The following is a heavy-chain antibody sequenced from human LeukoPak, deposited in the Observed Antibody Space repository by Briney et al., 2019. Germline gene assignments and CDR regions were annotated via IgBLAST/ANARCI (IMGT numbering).Heavy chain of an antibody. D-gene: IGHD6-13*01. CDR2: ISGSGGST. J-gene: IGHJ4*02. CDR3: AKDRHSSSWYYFDY. Sequence: GGSLLLSCPASGFPFSSYAMSWVRQAPGKGLEWVSAISGSGGSTYYADSVKGRFTISRDNSKNTLYLQMNSLRAEDTAVYYCAKDRHSSSWYYFDYWGQGTLVTVSS. V-gene: IGHV3-23*01. CDR1: GFPFSSYA.